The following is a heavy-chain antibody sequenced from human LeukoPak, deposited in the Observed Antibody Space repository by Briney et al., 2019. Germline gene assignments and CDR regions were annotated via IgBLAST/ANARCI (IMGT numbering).Heavy chain of an antibody. V-gene: IGHV1-46*01. D-gene: IGHD3-22*01. CDR2: INPSGGST. CDR1: GYTFTSYY. J-gene: IGHJ4*02. CDR3: ARGWGSGYSYYFDY. Sequence: ASVKVSCKASGYTFTSYYTHWVRQAPGQGLEWMGTINPSGGSTSYAQKFQGRVTVTRDMSTSTVYMELSSLRSEDTAVYYCARGWGSGYSYYFDYWGQGTLVTVSS.